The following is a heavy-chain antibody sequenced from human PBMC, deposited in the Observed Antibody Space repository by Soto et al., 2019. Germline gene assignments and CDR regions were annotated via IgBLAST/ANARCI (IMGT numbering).Heavy chain of an antibody. D-gene: IGHD3-16*01. V-gene: IGHV3-74*01. CDR3: ARGPWGAFDL. Sequence: DVQLVESGGGSVQPGGSLSLSCAATGFTFSYYWMHWVRQAPGKGLGWVSRIHSVGSSTTDADSVKGRFTISRDNAKNTHYLQMNSLRAEDTAVYYCARGPWGAFDLWCQWTMVTVPS. CDR2: IHSVGSST. J-gene: IGHJ3*01. CDR1: GFTFSYYW.